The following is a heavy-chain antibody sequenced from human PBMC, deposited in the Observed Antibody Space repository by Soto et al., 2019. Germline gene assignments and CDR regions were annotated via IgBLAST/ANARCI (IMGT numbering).Heavy chain of an antibody. CDR2: IYRGGGT. CDR1: GLSVSSNY. Sequence: EVQLVESGGGLIQPGGSLRLSCAAYGLSVSSNYMTWVRQAPGKGLEWVSIIYRGGGTYHADTVKGRSIISRDESQNTVYLQMNSLTSGDTAVYYCARRDDSETFDIWGQGTMVTVSS. CDR3: ARRDDSETFDI. V-gene: IGHV3-53*01. J-gene: IGHJ3*02. D-gene: IGHD5-18*01.